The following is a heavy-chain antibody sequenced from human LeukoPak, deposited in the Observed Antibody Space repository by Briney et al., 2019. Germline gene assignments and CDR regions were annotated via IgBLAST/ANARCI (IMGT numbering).Heavy chain of an antibody. CDR3: AKAHSSSWYYFDY. Sequence: GGSLRLSCAASGFTFSSYAMSWVRQAPGKGLEWVSIISGSGDNTYYADSMKGRFTISRDNSKNTLYLQMNSLRAEDTAVYYCAKAHSSSWYYFDYWGQGTLVTVSS. D-gene: IGHD6-13*01. CDR2: ISGSGDNT. V-gene: IGHV3-23*01. J-gene: IGHJ4*02. CDR1: GFTFSSYA.